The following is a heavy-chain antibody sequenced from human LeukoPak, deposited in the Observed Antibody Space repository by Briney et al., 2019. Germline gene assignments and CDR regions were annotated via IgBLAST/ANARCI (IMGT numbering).Heavy chain of an antibody. CDR3: ARSLNCFDP. J-gene: IGHJ5*02. CDR2: MYYSGIT. CDR1: GGSISSGGYY. V-gene: IGHV4-31*03. Sequence: SETLSLTCTVSGGSISSGGYYWSWIRQHPGKVLEWIGYMYYSGITYYNPSLKSRLTISVDTSKSQFSLKLSSVTAADTAVYYCARSLNCFDPWGQGTLVTVSS.